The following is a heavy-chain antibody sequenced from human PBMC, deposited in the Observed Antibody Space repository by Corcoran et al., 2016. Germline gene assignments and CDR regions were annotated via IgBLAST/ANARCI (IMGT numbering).Heavy chain of an antibody. V-gene: IGHV5-51*01. CDR3: VGQGLGGYDRGIDY. D-gene: IGHD5-12*01. Sequence: EVQLVQSGTDVKKPGESLKISCKGSGYTFTNHWIGWVRQMAGKGLEWMGIIYPDDSDTRYSPSFEGQVTISADKAISTAYLQWSSLKASDTAMYYCVGQGLGGYDRGIDYWGQGTLVSVSS. CDR1: GYTFTNHW. J-gene: IGHJ4*02. CDR2: IYPDDSDT.